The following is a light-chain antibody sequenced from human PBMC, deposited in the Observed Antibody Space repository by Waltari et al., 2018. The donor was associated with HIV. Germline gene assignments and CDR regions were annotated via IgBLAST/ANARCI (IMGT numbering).Light chain of an antibody. CDR1: SSNIGSNY. V-gene: IGLV1-47*01. Sequence: QSVLTQPPSASGTPGQRVAISCSGSSSNIGSNYVHRYQQLPGTAPKVLIYRSNQRPSGVPDRFSGSKSGTSASLAISALRSEDEAYYYCATWDDSLSGPVFGGGTKLTVL. J-gene: IGLJ3*02. CDR3: ATWDDSLSGPV. CDR2: RSN.